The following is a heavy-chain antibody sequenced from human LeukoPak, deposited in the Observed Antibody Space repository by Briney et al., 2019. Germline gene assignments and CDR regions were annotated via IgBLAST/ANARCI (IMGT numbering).Heavy chain of an antibody. V-gene: IGHV4-59*08. CDR2: IYYSGST. D-gene: IGHD3-10*01. J-gene: IGHJ3*02. Sequence: SETLSLTCTVSGGSISSYYWSWIRQPPGKGLEWIGYIYYSGSTNYNPSLKSRVTISVDTSKNQFSLKLSSVTAADTAVYYCARELLWFGNDAFDIWGQGAMVTVSS. CDR3: ARELLWFGNDAFDI. CDR1: GGSISSYY.